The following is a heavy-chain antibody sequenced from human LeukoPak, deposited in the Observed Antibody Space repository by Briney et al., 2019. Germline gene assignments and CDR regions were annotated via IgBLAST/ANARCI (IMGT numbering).Heavy chain of an antibody. D-gene: IGHD1-26*01. Sequence: ASAKVSCKASGYTFTGYYIHWVRGAPREGLEWMGWINPDSGGTNYAQKFQGRVTMTRDTSISTGYMELSRLRSDDTAVYYCARCPKQVGFAYWHFDLWGRGTLVTVSS. J-gene: IGHJ2*01. V-gene: IGHV1-2*02. CDR3: ARCPKQVGFAYWHFDL. CDR2: INPDSGGT. CDR1: GYTFTGYY.